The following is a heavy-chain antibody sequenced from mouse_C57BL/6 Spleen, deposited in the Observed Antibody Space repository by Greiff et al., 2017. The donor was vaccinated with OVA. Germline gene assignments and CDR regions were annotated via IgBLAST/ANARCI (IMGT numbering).Heavy chain of an antibody. Sequence: LVESGPELVKPGASVKISCKASGYSFTGYYMHWVKQSHGNILDWIGYIYPYNGVSSYNQKFKGKATLTVDKSSSTAYMELRSLTSEDSAVYYCARSWDYDEGAGAMDYWGQGTSVTVSS. J-gene: IGHJ4*01. CDR2: IYPYNGVS. CDR1: GYSFTGYY. D-gene: IGHD2-4*01. V-gene: IGHV1-31*01. CDR3: ARSWDYDEGAGAMDY.